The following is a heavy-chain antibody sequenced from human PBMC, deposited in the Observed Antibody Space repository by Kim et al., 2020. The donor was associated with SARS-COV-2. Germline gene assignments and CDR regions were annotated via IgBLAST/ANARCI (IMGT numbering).Heavy chain of an antibody. V-gene: IGHV4-59*08. D-gene: IGHD6-13*01. CDR3: ARHTSSWVNLYWYFDL. J-gene: IGHJ2*01. CDR1: GGSISSHY. CDR2: INNSGST. Sequence: SETLSLTCTVSGGSISSHYWSWIRQPPGKGLEWIGYINNSGSTKYNPSLKSRVTMSVDMSKNQFSLKLTSVTAADTAVYYCARHTSSWVNLYWYFDLWGRGTLVTVSS.